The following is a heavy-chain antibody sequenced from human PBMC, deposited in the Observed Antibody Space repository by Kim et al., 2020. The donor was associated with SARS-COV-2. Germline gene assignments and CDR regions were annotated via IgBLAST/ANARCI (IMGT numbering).Heavy chain of an antibody. Sequence: SSYTNYADSVKGRFTISRDNDKNSLYLQMNSLRAEDTAVYYCARYDSPDYWGQGTLVTVSS. V-gene: IGHV3-11*03. D-gene: IGHD3-9*01. CDR2: SSYT. CDR3: ARYDSPDY. J-gene: IGHJ4*02.